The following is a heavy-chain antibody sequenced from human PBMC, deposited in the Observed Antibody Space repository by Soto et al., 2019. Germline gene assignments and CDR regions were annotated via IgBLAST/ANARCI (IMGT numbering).Heavy chain of an antibody. D-gene: IGHD6-13*01. V-gene: IGHV4-39*01. J-gene: IGHJ4*02. CDR1: GGSISSSSYY. Sequence: QLQLQESGPGLVKPSETLSLTCTVSGGSISSSSYYWGWIRQPPGKGLEWIGSIYYSGSTYYNPSLKSRVTISVDTSKNQFSLKLSSVTAADTAVYYCARGSGSSWYQGQADFDYWGQGTLVTVSS. CDR2: IYYSGST. CDR3: ARGSGSSWYQGQADFDY.